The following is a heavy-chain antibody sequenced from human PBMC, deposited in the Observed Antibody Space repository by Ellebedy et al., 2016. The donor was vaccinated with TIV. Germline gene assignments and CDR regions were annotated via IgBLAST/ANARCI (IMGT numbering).Heavy chain of an antibody. J-gene: IGHJ3*02. Sequence: GGSLRLSCGASGFSFSSYWMSWVRHAPGKGLEWVANIRQDGSEKYYVDSVKGRFTISRDNAKNSLYLHLNSLRAEDTDMYYCATDGSYGDYLSPTHAFVIWGQGTMVTVSS. CDR2: IRQDGSEK. V-gene: IGHV3-7*01. D-gene: IGHD4-17*01. CDR1: GFSFSSYW. CDR3: ATDGSYGDYLSPTHAFVI.